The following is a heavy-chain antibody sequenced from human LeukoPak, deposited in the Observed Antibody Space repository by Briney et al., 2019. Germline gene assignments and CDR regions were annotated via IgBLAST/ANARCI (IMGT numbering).Heavy chain of an antibody. Sequence: GGSLRLSCAASGFTFSSYGMHWVRQAPGKGLEWVTFIRYDGSNKYYADSVKGRFTISRDNSKNTLYLQMNSLKIEDTAVYYCTTSKLGGSYSFQDLDYWGQGTLVTVSS. CDR3: TTSKLGGSYSFQDLDY. D-gene: IGHD1-26*01. CDR2: IRYDGSNK. V-gene: IGHV3-30*02. CDR1: GFTFSSYG. J-gene: IGHJ4*02.